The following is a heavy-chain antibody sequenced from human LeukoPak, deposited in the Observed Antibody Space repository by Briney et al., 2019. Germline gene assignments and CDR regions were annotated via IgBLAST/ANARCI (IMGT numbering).Heavy chain of an antibody. CDR3: AKDRSGYSYIEYYFDY. J-gene: IGHJ4*02. D-gene: IGHD5-18*01. CDR2: ISGGGETT. V-gene: IGHV3-23*01. Sequence: GGSLRLSCAASGFAFSSHAMSWVRQAPGKGLEWVSAISGGGETTWYADSVKGRFIMSRDNSRNMLHLQMNSLRAEDTAVYYCAKDRSGYSYIEYYFDYWGQGTLVTVSS. CDR1: GFAFSSHA.